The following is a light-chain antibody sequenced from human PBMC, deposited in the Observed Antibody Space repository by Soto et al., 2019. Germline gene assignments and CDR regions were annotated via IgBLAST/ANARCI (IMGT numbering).Light chain of an antibody. Sequence: EIVLTQSPGTLSLSPGERATLSCRASQSVSSSYLAWYQQKPGQAPRLLIYGASSRATVIPDRFSGSGSGTEFTLIISSLQSEDFAVYYCQHYNNWPPWTFGQGTKVDIK. J-gene: IGKJ1*01. CDR1: QSVSSSY. CDR3: QHYNNWPPWT. CDR2: GAS. V-gene: IGKV3-20*01.